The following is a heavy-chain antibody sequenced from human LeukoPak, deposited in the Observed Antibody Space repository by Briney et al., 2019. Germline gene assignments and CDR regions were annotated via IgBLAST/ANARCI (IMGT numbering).Heavy chain of an antibody. D-gene: IGHD3-9*01. J-gene: IGHJ6*03. CDR2: ISSTSRYI. CDR1: GFSFSDYW. V-gene: IGHV3-21*01. Sequence: GGSLRLSCVASGFSFSDYWMSWVRQAPGKGLEWVSSISSTSRYIYYVDSVKGRFTISRDNAKNSLYLQMNSLRAEDTAVYYCVRALNYDTLTGYQTLYYYYYIDVWGKGTTVTVSS. CDR3: VRALNYDTLTGYQTLYYYYYIDV.